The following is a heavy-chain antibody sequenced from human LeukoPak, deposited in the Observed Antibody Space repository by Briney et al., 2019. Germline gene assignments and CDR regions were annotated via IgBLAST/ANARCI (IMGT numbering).Heavy chain of an antibody. CDR2: ISWNSGSI. V-gene: IGHV3-9*01. J-gene: IGHJ4*02. CDR3: AKDINYDFWSGFDY. CDR1: GFTFDDYA. D-gene: IGHD3-3*01. Sequence: PGGSLRLSCAASGFTFDDYAMHWVRQAPGKGLEWVSGISWNSGSIGYADSVKGRFTISRDNAKNSLYLQMNSLRAEDTALYYCAKDINYDFWSGFDYWGQGTLVTVSS.